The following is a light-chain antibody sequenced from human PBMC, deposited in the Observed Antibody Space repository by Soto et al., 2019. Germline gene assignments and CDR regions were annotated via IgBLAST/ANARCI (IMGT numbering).Light chain of an antibody. CDR2: GAS. J-gene: IGKJ1*01. CDR1: QTILTF. V-gene: IGKV1-12*01. Sequence: DIQMTQSPSSVSASAGDRVTITCRASQTILTFLVWYQQKPGKAPKLLIHGASTLHSGVPSRFSGSGSGTDFSLTISSLQPEDFATYYCQQSNNVPPAFGQGTRVEMK. CDR3: QQSNNVPPA.